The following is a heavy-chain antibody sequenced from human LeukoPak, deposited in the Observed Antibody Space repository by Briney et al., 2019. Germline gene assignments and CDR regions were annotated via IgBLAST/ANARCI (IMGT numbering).Heavy chain of an antibody. CDR2: IIPIFGTA. D-gene: IGHD6-6*01. V-gene: IGHV1-69*13. CDR1: GGTFSSYA. Sequence: ASVKVSCKASGGTFSSYAISWVRQAPGQGLEWMGGIIPIFGTANYAQKFQGRVTITADESTSTAYMELSSLRSEDTAVYYCARETEGYSSSPHFDYWGQGTLVTVSS. CDR3: ARETEGYSSSPHFDY. J-gene: IGHJ4*02.